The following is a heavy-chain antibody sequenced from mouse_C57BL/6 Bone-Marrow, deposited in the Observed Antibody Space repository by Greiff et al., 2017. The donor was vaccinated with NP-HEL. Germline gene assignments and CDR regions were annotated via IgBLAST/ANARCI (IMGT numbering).Heavy chain of an antibody. J-gene: IGHJ2*01. CDR2: ISDGGSYT. Sequence: EVKLVESGGGLVKPGGSLKLSCAASGFTFSSYAMSWVRQTPEKRLEWVATISDGGSYTYYPDNVKGRFTISRDNAKNNLYLQMSHLKSEDTAMYYCARGCYYGSSYVYWGQGTTLTVSS. CDR3: ARGCYYGSSYVY. CDR1: GFTFSSYA. V-gene: IGHV5-4*03. D-gene: IGHD1-1*01.